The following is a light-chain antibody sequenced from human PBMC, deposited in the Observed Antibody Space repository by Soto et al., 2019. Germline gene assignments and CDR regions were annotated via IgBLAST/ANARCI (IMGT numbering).Light chain of an antibody. Sequence: EIVLTQSPGTLSLSPGERATLSCRASQSVSSSYLAWYQQKPGQAPRLLIYGASSRATGIPDRFSGSGSGIDFTLTISSLEPEDFAVYYCQQYGSSPTFGQGTKVDIK. J-gene: IGKJ1*01. CDR2: GAS. V-gene: IGKV3-20*01. CDR1: QSVSSSY. CDR3: QQYGSSPT.